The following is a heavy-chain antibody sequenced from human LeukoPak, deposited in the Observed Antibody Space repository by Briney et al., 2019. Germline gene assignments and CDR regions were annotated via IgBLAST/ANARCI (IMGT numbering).Heavy chain of an antibody. V-gene: IGHV4-61*02. Sequence: SETLSLTCTVSGGSISSGSYYWSWIRQPAGEGLEWIGGIYTSGSTNYNPSLKSRVTIPFATSKNQFSLKLSSVTAAHTAVYYCARARTSIPSARGGLHWFDPWGQGTPVTVSS. J-gene: IGHJ5*02. CDR3: ARARTSIPSARGGLHWFDP. CDR1: GGSISSGSYY. CDR2: IYTSGST. D-gene: IGHD6-13*01.